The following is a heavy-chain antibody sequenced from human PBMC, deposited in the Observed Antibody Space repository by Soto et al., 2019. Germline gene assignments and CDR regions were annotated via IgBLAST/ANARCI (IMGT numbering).Heavy chain of an antibody. J-gene: IGHJ4*02. Sequence: QPGGSLRLSCAAYGFTFSSYAMSWVRQAPGKGLEWVSAISGSGGSTYYADSVKGRFTISRDNSKNTLYLQMNSLRAEDTAVYYCAKALLLYCTNGVCYSFDYWGQGTLVTVSS. CDR3: AKALLLYCTNGVCYSFDY. CDR2: ISGSGGST. CDR1: GFTFSSYA. D-gene: IGHD2-8*01. V-gene: IGHV3-23*01.